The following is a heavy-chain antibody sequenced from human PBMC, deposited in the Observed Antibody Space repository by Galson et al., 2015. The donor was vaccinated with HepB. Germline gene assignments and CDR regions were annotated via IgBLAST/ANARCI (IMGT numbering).Heavy chain of an antibody. D-gene: IGHD3-22*01. V-gene: IGHV3-21*01. CDR2: ISSSSSYI. CDR3: ARDPMIVVVMGPSTAFDI. Sequence: SLRLSCAASGSTFSSYSMNWVRQAPGKGLEWVSSISSSSSYIYYADSVKGRFTISRDNAKNSLYLQMNSLRAEDTAVYYCARDPMIVVVMGPSTAFDIWGQGTMVAVSS. CDR1: GSTFSSYS. J-gene: IGHJ3*02.